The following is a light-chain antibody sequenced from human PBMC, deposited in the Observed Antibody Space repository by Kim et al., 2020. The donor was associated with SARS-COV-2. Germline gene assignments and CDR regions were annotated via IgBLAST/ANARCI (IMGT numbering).Light chain of an antibody. Sequence: YPGKRAPLSCRASQSVSSSYLAWYQQQPGQAPRLLIYGASSRATGIPDRFSGSGSGTDFTLTISRLEPEDFAVYYCQQYVSSPITFGHGTRLEIK. V-gene: IGKV3-20*01. J-gene: IGKJ5*01. CDR1: QSVSSSY. CDR3: QQYVSSPIT. CDR2: GAS.